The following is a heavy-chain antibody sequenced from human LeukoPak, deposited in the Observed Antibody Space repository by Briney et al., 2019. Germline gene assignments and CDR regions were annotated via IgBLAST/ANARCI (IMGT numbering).Heavy chain of an antibody. V-gene: IGHV4-34*01. CDR3: ARSSLTIFGARMPDY. CDR2: INHSGST. D-gene: IGHD3-3*01. CDR1: GGSFSGYY. Sequence: SETLSLTCAVYGGSFSGYYWSWIRQPPGKGLEWIWEINHSGSTNYNPSLKSRVTISVDTSKNQFSLKLSSVTAAGTAVYYCARSSLTIFGARMPDYWGQGTLVTVSS. J-gene: IGHJ4*02.